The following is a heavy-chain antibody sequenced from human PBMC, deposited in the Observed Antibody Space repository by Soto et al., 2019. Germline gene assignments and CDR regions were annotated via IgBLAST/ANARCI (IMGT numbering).Heavy chain of an antibody. CDR2: ISWNGGRT. Sequence: HPGGSLRLSCAASGVTFSSYGMHWVRQAPGKGLEWVSAISWNGGRTGYADSVKGRFSVSRDNSKSSLFLEMNSLSSEDTALYFCSKAAYPMGIEGATDYDYWGEGSWVTV. CDR1: GVTFSSYG. V-gene: IGHV3-9*01. D-gene: IGHD1-26*01. J-gene: IGHJ4*02. CDR3: SKAAYPMGIEGATDYDY.